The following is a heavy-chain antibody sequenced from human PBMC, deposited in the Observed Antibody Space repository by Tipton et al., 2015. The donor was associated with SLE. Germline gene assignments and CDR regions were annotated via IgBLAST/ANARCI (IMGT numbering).Heavy chain of an antibody. CDR1: GYTFTTYG. J-gene: IGHJ4*02. V-gene: IGHV1-18*01. D-gene: IGHD5-18*01. CDR2: ISTYNGNT. Sequence: QLVQSGVEVKKPGASVRVSCKASGYTFTTYGISWVRQAPGQGLEWMGWISTYNGNTNYAQKLQGRVTMTSDTSTSTAYMELRSLRSDDTAIYYCARVRVDTAMGVFDFCGQGTLVTVSS. CDR3: ARVRVDTAMGVFDF.